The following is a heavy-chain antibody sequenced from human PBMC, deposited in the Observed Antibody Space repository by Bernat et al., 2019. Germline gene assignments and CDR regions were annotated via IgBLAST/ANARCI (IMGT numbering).Heavy chain of an antibody. Sequence: EVQLVESGGGLVQPGGSLRLSCAASGITFSSYWMSWVRQAPGKGLEWVANINQEGSEKYNVDAVKGRFTFSRDNAKNSLFLQMNSLRAEDTAVYYCARLHHDSNWLDPWGQGTLVTVSS. V-gene: IGHV3-7*03. CDR1: GITFSSYW. CDR2: INQEGSEK. D-gene: IGHD3-3*01. J-gene: IGHJ5*02. CDR3: ARLHHDSNWLDP.